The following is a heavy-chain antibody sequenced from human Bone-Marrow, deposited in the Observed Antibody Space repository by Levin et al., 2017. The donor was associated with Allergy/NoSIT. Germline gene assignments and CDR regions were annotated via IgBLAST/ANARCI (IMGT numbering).Heavy chain of an antibody. CDR2: IFYTGTT. CDR1: GGSVSDNNYY. CDR3: ARGASRGGLDV. Sequence: SETLSLTCTVSGGSVSDNNYYWGWIRQPPGKGLEWIGIIFYTGTTYYDPSVESRVTISVDTSKNQFALRVRAVTAADTGVYFCARGASRGGLDVWGRGTTVTVSS. V-gene: IGHV4-39*06. J-gene: IGHJ6*02.